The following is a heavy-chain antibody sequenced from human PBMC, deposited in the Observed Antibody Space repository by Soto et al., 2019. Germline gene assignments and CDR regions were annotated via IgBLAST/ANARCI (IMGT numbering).Heavy chain of an antibody. V-gene: IGHV4-4*02. J-gene: IGHJ4*02. CDR1: GGSISSDNW. D-gene: IGHD3-3*01. CDR2: IYHSGGT. Sequence: QVQLQESGPGLVNPSGTLSLTCAVSGGSISSDNWWSGVRQPPGKGMEWIGEIYHSGGTHYNPSLKGRVTISVDKSKILISLELRSVTAADTAVYFCARHGGFSFDSWGQGALVTVSS. CDR3: ARHGGFSFDS.